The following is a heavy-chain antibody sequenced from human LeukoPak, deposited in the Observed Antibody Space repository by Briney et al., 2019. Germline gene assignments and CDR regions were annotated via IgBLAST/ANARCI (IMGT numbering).Heavy chain of an antibody. J-gene: IGHJ3*02. Sequence: PSQTLSLTCTVSGGSISSGSYYCSWIRQPAGKGLEWIGRISTSGSTNYNPSLKSRVTISVDTSKNQFSLKLSSVTAADTAVYYCARVSGIAVAGVAFDIWGQGTMVTVSS. CDR1: GGSISSGSYY. D-gene: IGHD6-19*01. CDR3: ARVSGIAVAGVAFDI. CDR2: ISTSGST. V-gene: IGHV4-61*02.